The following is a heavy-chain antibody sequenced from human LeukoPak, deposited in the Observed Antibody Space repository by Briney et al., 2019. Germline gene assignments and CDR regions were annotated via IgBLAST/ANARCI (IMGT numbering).Heavy chain of an antibody. V-gene: IGHV3-23*01. CDR1: GFTFSTYA. CDR3: AKDLSWENDYGNYDVYSY. Sequence: GGSLRLSCAASGFTFSTYAIHWVRQAPGKGLEWVSGISPGGPTYYADSVKGRFTISRDNSKNTLYLQMNSLRAEDTAVYYCAKDLSWENDYGNYDVYSYWGQGTLVTVSS. J-gene: IGHJ4*02. D-gene: IGHD4-11*01. CDR2: ISPGGPT.